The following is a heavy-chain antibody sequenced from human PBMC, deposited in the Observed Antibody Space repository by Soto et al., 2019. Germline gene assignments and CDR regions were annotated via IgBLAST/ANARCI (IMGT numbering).Heavy chain of an antibody. CDR1: GGSISSYY. D-gene: IGHD3-22*01. V-gene: IGHV4-59*01. CDR2: IYYSGST. Sequence: SETLSLTYTVSGGSISSYYWSWIRQPPGKGLEWIGYIYYSGSTNYNPSLKSRVTISVDTSKNQFSLKLSSVTAADTAVYYCARESFYDSGGFHGFDYWGQGTLVTVSS. CDR3: ARESFYDSGGFHGFDY. J-gene: IGHJ4*02.